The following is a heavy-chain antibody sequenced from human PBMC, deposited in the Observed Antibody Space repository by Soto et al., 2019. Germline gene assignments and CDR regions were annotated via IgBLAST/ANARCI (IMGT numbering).Heavy chain of an antibody. D-gene: IGHD6-13*01. CDR2: IHWDDDK. CDR3: AHRIAAAPHPNNNWFDP. CDR1: GFSLSTSGVG. V-gene: IGHV2-5*02. J-gene: IGHJ5*02. Sequence: QITLKESGPTLVKPTQTLTLTCTFSGFSLSTSGVGVGWIRQPPGKALEWLALIHWDDDKRYSPSLKNRLTITKDTSKNQVVLTMTHMDPVDTATYYCAHRIAAAPHPNNNWFDPWGQGTLVTVSS.